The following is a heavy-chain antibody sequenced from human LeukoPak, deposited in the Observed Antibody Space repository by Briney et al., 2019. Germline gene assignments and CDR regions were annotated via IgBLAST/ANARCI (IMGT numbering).Heavy chain of an antibody. J-gene: IGHJ4*02. D-gene: IGHD1-26*01. CDR3: ARDRSGSYYSIDY. V-gene: IGHV4-39*07. CDR2: IYYSGST. Sequence: SETLSLTCTVSGGSISSSSYYWGWIRQPPGKGLEWIGSIYYSGSTYYNPSLKSRVTISVDTSKNQFSLKLSSVTAADTAVYYCARDRSGSYYSIDYWGQGTLVTVSS. CDR1: GGSISSSSYY.